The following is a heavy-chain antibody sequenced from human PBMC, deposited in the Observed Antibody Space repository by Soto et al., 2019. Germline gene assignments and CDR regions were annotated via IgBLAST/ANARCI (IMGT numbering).Heavy chain of an antibody. J-gene: IGHJ4*02. CDR1: GFTFSSYG. D-gene: IGHD3-10*01. V-gene: IGHV3-30*18. CDR2: ISYDGSNK. Sequence: GGSLRLSCAASGFTFSSYGMHWVRQAPGKGLEWVAVISYDGSNKYYADSVKGRFTISRDNSKNTLYLQMNSLRAEDTAVDYCAKDLRSTLWFGELLDSPKGFDYWGQGTLVTVSS. CDR3: AKDLRSTLWFGELLDSPKGFDY.